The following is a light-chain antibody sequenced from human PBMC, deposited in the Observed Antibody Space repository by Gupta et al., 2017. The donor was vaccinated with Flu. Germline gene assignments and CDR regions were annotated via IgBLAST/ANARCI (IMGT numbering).Light chain of an antibody. CDR1: QSISSY. J-gene: IGKJ1*01. CDR3: QQRET. CDR2: AAS. V-gene: IGKV1-39*01. Sequence: DIQMTQSPSSLSASVGDRVTITCRASQSISSYLNWYQQKPGKAPKLLIYAASSLQSGVPSRFSGSGSGTDFTRHLRSMEPEDFETYYCQQRETFGQGTKVEIK.